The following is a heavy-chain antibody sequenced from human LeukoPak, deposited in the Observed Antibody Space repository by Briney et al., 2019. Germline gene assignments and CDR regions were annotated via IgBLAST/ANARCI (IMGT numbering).Heavy chain of an antibody. CDR1: GGSFSGYY. CDR3: ARGPRRGSSGWYGGWYYFDY. D-gene: IGHD6-19*01. Sequence: SETLSLTCAVYGGSFSGYYWSWIRRPPGKGLEWIGEINHSGSTNYNPSLKSRVTISVDTSKNQFSLKLSSVTAADTAVYYCARGPRRGSSGWYGGWYYFDYWGQGTLVTVSS. CDR2: INHSGST. J-gene: IGHJ4*02. V-gene: IGHV4-34*01.